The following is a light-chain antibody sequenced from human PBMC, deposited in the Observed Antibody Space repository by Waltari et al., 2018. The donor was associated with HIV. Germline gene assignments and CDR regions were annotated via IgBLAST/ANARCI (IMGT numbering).Light chain of an antibody. Sequence: SYELTQPSSVSVSPGQTARTTCSGDALAKKYDRWFQQKPGQAPILVIYKDTERPSGIPERFSGSSSGTTVTLTISGAQVEDEADYFCYSAADKNVLFGGGTKLTVL. CDR2: KDT. V-gene: IGLV3-27*01. CDR3: YSAADKNVL. J-gene: IGLJ2*01. CDR1: ALAKKY.